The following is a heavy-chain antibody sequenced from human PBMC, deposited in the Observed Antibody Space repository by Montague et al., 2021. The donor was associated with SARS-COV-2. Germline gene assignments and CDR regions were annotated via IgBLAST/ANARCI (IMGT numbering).Heavy chain of an antibody. CDR1: GGSISSINW. V-gene: IGHV4-4*02. CDR2: LYHSGTT. D-gene: IGHD6-19*01. J-gene: IGHJ4*02. Sequence: SETLSLTCVVSGGSISSINWWSWVRQPPGKGLEWIGELYHSGTTNYTPSLKSRVIISVDKFKNQFSLKLSSVTAADTSVYYWSRTGYSSGCHSFDHWGQGTLVTVSS. CDR3: SRTGYSSGCHSFDH.